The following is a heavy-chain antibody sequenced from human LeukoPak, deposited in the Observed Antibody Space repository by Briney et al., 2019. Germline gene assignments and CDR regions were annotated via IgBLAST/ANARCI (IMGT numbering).Heavy chain of an antibody. J-gene: IGHJ6*02. D-gene: IGHD6-13*01. CDR3: ARVAAAGKYYYYGMDV. V-gene: IGHV1-2*02. Sequence: ASVKVSCKASGYTFTGYYMHWVRQAPGQGLEWMGWINPNSGGTNYAQKFQGRVTMTRDTSISTAYMELSRLRSDDTAVYYYARVAAAGKYYYYGMDVWGQGTTVTVSS. CDR1: GYTFTGYY. CDR2: INPNSGGT.